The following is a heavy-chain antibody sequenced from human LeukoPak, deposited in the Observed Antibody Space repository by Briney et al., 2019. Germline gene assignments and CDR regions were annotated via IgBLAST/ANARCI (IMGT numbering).Heavy chain of an antibody. Sequence: GGSLRLSCTASGFTFNSYAMAWVRQAPGQGLEWVSTITAAGNVPWYSDSVRGRFTISRDNSENTVYLQMNGLRVEDTARYYCARDRDYPRGQFDYWGQGTVVTVSS. CDR1: GFTFNSYA. CDR3: ARDRDYPRGQFDY. D-gene: IGHD4-17*01. V-gene: IGHV3-23*01. J-gene: IGHJ4*02. CDR2: ITAAGNVP.